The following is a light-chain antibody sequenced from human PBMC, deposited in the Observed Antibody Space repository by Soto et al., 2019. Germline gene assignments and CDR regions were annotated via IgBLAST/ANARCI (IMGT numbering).Light chain of an antibody. V-gene: IGKV3D-15*02. Sequence: EIVITQSPSTLSVSPGERATLSCRASQSVSSNLAWYQQKPGQAPRLLIYGASSRATGIPDRFSGGGSGTDFTLTISRLEPEDFAVYYCQQYNYSPWTYGQGTKVDIK. J-gene: IGKJ1*01. CDR2: GAS. CDR3: QQYNYSPWT. CDR1: QSVSSN.